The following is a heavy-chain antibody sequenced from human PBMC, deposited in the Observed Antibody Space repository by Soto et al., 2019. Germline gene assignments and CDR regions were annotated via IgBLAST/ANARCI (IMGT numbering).Heavy chain of an antibody. CDR3: LTIPHN. Sequence: HVQLVQSGAEVKKPGSSVKVSCKASGGTFSSYTITWVRQAPGQGLEWMGRIIPLLGIANYAQKFQGRVTITADKSTGPAYMELSTPISQATTVKYCLTIPHNSGQGTLVTASS. D-gene: IGHD4-17*01. CDR2: IIPLLGIA. J-gene: IGHJ4*01. CDR1: GGTFSSYT. V-gene: IGHV1-69*02.